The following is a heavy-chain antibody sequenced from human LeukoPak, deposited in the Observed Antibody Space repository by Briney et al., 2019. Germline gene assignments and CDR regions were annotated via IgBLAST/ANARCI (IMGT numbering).Heavy chain of an antibody. Sequence: GGSLRLSCAASGSTFTSFGMHWVRQAPGKGLEWVAFIRNDGDVIYYAESVKGRFTISRDNSKNTVYLQLNSLRAEDTAVYYCAKDLMSIKALIPWDYWGQGTLVTVSS. J-gene: IGHJ4*02. CDR2: IRNDGDVI. V-gene: IGHV3-30*02. CDR1: GSTFTSFG. CDR3: AKDLMSIKALIPWDY. D-gene: IGHD2-21*01.